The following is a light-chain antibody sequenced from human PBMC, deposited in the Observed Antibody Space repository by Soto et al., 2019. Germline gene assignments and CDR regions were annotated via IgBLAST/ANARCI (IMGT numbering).Light chain of an antibody. Sequence: QSALTQPASVSGSPGQSITISCTGTSSDVGGYNYVSWYQQHPGKAPKLMIYDVSNRPSGVSNRFSASKSGNTASLTISGLQAEDDADYYCSSYTTSTTVVFGGGTKLTVL. V-gene: IGLV2-14*01. CDR3: SSYTTSTTVV. J-gene: IGLJ2*01. CDR2: DVS. CDR1: SSDVGGYNY.